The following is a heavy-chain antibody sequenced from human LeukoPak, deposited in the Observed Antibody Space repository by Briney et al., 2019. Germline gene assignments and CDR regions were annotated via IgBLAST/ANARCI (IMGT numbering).Heavy chain of an antibody. CDR2: INHSGST. D-gene: IGHD7-27*01. CDR1: GGSFSGYY. CDR3: ASSYFPAGVYYFDY. V-gene: IGHV4-34*01. Sequence: SETLSLTCAVYGGSFSGYYWSWIRQPPGKGLGWIGEINHSGSTNYNPSLKSRVTISVDTSKNQFSLKLSSVTAADTAVYYCASSYFPAGVYYFDYWGQGTLVTVSS. J-gene: IGHJ4*02.